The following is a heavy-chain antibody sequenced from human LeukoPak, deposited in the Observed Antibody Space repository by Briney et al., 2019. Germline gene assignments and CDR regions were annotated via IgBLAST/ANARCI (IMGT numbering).Heavy chain of an antibody. CDR3: ARVATSDYAFDY. V-gene: IGHV3-21*01. Sequence: GGSLRLSCAASGFTFSSYSMNWVRQAPGKGLEWVSSISSSGSSIYYADSVKGRFTISRDNAKNSLYLQMNSLRVEDTAAYYCARVATSDYAFDYWGQGTLVTVSS. CDR1: GFTFSSYS. J-gene: IGHJ4*02. D-gene: IGHD4-17*01. CDR2: ISSSGSSI.